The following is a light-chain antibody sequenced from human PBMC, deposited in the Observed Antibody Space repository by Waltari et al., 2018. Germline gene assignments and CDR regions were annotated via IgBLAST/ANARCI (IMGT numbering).Light chain of an antibody. CDR2: DIY. V-gene: IGLV1-51*01. CDR3: ATWDNSLTAVV. J-gene: IGLJ2*01. CDR1: SSNIGNYF. Sequence: QSVLTQPPSVSAAPGQKVTISCSGSSSNIGNYFVSWYHQLPGATPKLLIYDIYKRRSGGPYRFSASKPGPSATLDITGLQIGDEAEYYCATWDNSLTAVVVGGGTKLTVL.